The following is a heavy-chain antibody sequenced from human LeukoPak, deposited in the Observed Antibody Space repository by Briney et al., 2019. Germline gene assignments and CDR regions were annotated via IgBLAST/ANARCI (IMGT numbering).Heavy chain of an antibody. CDR1: GFTFSSYS. J-gene: IGHJ4*02. CDR3: ARHVVAVGFDY. CDR2: ISSSSSTI. V-gene: IGHV3-48*01. Sequence: GGSLRLSCAASGFTFSSYSMNWVRQAPGKGLEWVSYISSSSSTIYYADSVKGRFTISRDNAKNSLYLQMNSLRVEDTAVHYCARHVVAVGFDYWGQGTLVTVSS. D-gene: IGHD3-22*01.